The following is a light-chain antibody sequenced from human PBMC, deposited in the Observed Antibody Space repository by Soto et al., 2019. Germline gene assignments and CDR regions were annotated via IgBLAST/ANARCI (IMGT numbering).Light chain of an antibody. V-gene: IGKV3-20*01. Sequence: EIVLTQSPGTLSLSPGERATLSCRASQSVSNNYLAWYQRNPGQAPRLLIYGASSRATGIPHRFSGSGSGTDFTLTISRLEPEDFAVYYCQQYDNSPWTFGQGTKV. J-gene: IGKJ1*01. CDR1: QSVSNNY. CDR2: GAS. CDR3: QQYDNSPWT.